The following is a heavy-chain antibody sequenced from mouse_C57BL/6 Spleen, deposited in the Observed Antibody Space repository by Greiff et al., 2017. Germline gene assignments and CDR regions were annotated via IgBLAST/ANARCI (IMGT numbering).Heavy chain of an antibody. CDR1: GYAFSSSW. D-gene: IGHD4-1*01. V-gene: IGHV1-82*01. CDR3: ARELGHFDY. Sequence: VHLVESGPELVKPGASVKISCKASGYAFSSSWMNWVKQRPGKGLEWIGRIYPGDGDTNYNGKFKGKATLTADKSSSTAYMQLSSLTSEDSAVYFCARELGHFDYWGQGTTLTVSS. CDR2: IYPGDGDT. J-gene: IGHJ2*01.